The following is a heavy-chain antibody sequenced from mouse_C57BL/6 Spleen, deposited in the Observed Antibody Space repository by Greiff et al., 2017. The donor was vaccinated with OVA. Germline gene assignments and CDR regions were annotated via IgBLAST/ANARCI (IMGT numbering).Heavy chain of an antibody. V-gene: IGHV1-80*01. CDR3: ARRDGSSSFDY. D-gene: IGHD1-1*01. Sequence: QVQLQQSGAELVKPGASVKISCKASGYAFSSYWMNWVQQRPGKGLEWIGQIYPGDGDTNYNGKFKGKATLTADKSSSTAYMQLSSLTSEDSAVYFCARRDGSSSFDYWGQGTTLTVSS. J-gene: IGHJ2*01. CDR1: GYAFSSYW. CDR2: IYPGDGDT.